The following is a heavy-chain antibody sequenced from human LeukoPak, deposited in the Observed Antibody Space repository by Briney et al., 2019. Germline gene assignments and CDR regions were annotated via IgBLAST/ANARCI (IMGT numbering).Heavy chain of an antibody. CDR2: IYYCGSS. Sequence: SGTLSHTRHGSRGSLSSYYWSWIRQPAGKGLEWMGYIYYCGSSNYNPSLQSRVTISVDTSRHQVSLKLSSVTAADTAVYYCARHSPGGARKAFDIWGQGTMVTVSS. J-gene: IGHJ3*02. V-gene: IGHV4-59*08. CDR3: ARHSPGGARKAFDI. CDR1: RGSLSSYY. D-gene: IGHD3-16*01.